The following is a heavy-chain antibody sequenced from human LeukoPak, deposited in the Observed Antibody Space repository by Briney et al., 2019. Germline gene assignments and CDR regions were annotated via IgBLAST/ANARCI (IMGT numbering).Heavy chain of an antibody. CDR2: ISGSGGST. Sequence: GGSLRLSCAASGFTFSSYSMSWVRQAPGKGPEWVSAISGSGGSTFYVDSVKGRFTISRDNSKNTLYLQMNSLGAEDTAVYYCAKGGRICGGDCYTLGWLWGQGTLVTVSS. V-gene: IGHV3-23*01. J-gene: IGHJ4*02. D-gene: IGHD2-21*02. CDR1: GFTFSSYS. CDR3: AKGGRICGGDCYTLGWL.